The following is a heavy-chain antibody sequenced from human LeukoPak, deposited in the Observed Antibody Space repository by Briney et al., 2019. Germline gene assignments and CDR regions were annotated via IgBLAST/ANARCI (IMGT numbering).Heavy chain of an antibody. CDR2: IYPGDSDT. CDR3: GRLPYCGGDCYPNWFDS. V-gene: IGHV5-51*01. J-gene: IGHJ5*01. Sequence: GESLKISCKGSGYSFTGYWIGWVRQMPGKGLEWMGIIYPGDSDTRYSPSFQGQVTISADKSISTAYLHWSSLRASDTAIYYCGRLPYCGGDCYPNWFDSWGQGTLVTVSS. CDR1: GYSFTGYW. D-gene: IGHD2-21*02.